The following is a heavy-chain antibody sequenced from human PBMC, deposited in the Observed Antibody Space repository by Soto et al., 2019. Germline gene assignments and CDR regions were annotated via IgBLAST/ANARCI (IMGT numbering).Heavy chain of an antibody. CDR1: GYTFTSYY. V-gene: IGHV1-46*01. J-gene: IGHJ6*02. Sequence: ASVKVSCKASGYTFTSYYMHRVRQAPGQGLEWMGIINPSGGSTSYAQKFQGRVTMTRDTSTSTVYMELSSLRSEDTAVYYCARASTKYTAMVPPQLYSYYYGMDVWGQGTTVTVSS. D-gene: IGHD5-18*01. CDR3: ARASTKYTAMVPPQLYSYYYGMDV. CDR2: INPSGGST.